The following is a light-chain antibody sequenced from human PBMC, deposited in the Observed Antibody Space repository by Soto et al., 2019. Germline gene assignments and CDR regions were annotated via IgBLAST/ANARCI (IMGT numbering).Light chain of an antibody. Sequence: AIRMTQSASAFSXSXGXXXTXXXRASQGISSYLAWYQQKPGKAPKLLIYAASTLQSGVPSRFSGSGSGTDFTLTISCLQSEDFATYYCQQYYSYPQTFGQGSKADIK. CDR1: QGISSY. CDR3: QQYYSYPQT. J-gene: IGKJ1*01. V-gene: IGKV1-8*01. CDR2: AAS.